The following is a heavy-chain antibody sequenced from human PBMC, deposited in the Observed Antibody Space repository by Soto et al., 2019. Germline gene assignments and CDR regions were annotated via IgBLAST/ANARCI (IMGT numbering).Heavy chain of an antibody. J-gene: IGHJ3*02. CDR3: AREGYCSSTSSYTKLRLLEGGAFDI. CDR1: GFTFRSYA. CDR2: ISYDGSNK. V-gene: IGHV3-30-3*01. D-gene: IGHD2-2*01. Sequence: YLRLCFAACGFTFRSYAMHWVRQAPGKGLEFVAVISYDGSNKYYADSVKGRFTISRDNSKNTLYLQMNSLRAEDTAVYYCAREGYCSSTSSYTKLRLLEGGAFDIWGQGTMVT.